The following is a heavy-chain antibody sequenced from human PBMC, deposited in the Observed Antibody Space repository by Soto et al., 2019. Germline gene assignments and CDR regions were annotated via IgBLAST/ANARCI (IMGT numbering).Heavy chain of an antibody. Sequence: TLFPTCNVSGAPISSGGFYWSWIRQHPGKGPEWIGYIYNSGTTFYNPSLGSRVQMSMDAAKNHFSLQLRSVTVADTAVYYCAREPISTPRGVTQVDHWGEGT. CDR2: IYNSGTT. D-gene: IGHD3-10*01. V-gene: IGHV4-31*03. J-gene: IGHJ4*02. CDR1: GAPISSGGFY. CDR3: AREPISTPRGVTQVDH.